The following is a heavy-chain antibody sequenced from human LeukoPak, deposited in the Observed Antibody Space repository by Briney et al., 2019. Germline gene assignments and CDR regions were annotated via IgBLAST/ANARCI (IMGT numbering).Heavy chain of an antibody. J-gene: IGHJ4*02. Sequence: GRSLRLSWAASGFPFSNHGMHWVRQAPSKGLEWGAVISYDGRNKYYADSVKGRFTISRDNSQNTLSLQMNSLRAEDTAVYYCVKDGDDSGWNYFDYWGQGTLVTVSS. CDR3: VKDGDDSGWNYFDY. CDR2: ISYDGRNK. CDR1: GFPFSNHG. V-gene: IGHV3-30*18. D-gene: IGHD6-19*01.